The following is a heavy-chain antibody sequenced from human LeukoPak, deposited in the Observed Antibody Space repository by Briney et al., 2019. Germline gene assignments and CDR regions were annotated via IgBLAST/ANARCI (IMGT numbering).Heavy chain of an antibody. D-gene: IGHD3-3*01. CDR2: ISSSGSTI. CDR3: ARDGRGYDFWSGYSPSGYFDY. Sequence: GGSLRLSCAASGFTFSSYEMNWVRQAPGKGLEWVSYISSSGSTIYYADSVKGRFTISRDNSKNTLYLQMNSLRAEDTAVYYCARDGRGYDFWSGYSPSGYFDYWGQGTLVTVSS. CDR1: GFTFSSYE. V-gene: IGHV3-48*03. J-gene: IGHJ4*02.